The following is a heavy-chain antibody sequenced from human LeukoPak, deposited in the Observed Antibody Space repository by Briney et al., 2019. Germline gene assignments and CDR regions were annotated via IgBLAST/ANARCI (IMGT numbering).Heavy chain of an antibody. D-gene: IGHD3-22*01. Sequence: ASVKVSCKASGGTFSSYAICWVRQAPGQGLVWMWRIIPILGIANYAQKFQGRVTITADKSTSTAYMELSSLRSEDTAVYYCARAGTYYYDSSGSSNFQHWGQGTLVTVSS. J-gene: IGHJ1*01. CDR1: GGTFSSYA. CDR3: ARAGTYYYDSSGSSNFQH. V-gene: IGHV1-69*04. CDR2: IIPILGIA.